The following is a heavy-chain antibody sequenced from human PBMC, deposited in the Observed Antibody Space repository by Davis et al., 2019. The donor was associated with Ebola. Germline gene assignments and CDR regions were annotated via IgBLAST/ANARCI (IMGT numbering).Heavy chain of an antibody. V-gene: IGHV1-69*04. D-gene: IGHD6-13*01. CDR2: IIPILGIA. CDR3: ARDRYSSSWYRWFDP. J-gene: IGHJ5*02. Sequence: AASVKVSCKASGGTFSSYAISWVRQAPGQGLEWMGRIIPILGIANYVQKFQGRVTITADKSTSTAYMELSSLRAEDTAVYYCARDRYSSSWYRWFDPWGQGTLVTVSS. CDR1: GGTFSSYA.